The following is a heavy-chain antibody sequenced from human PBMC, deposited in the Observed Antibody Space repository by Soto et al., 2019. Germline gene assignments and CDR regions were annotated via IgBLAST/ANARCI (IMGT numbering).Heavy chain of an antibody. CDR1: GNTVPNYT. Sequence: ASEKVSCKASGNTVPNYTIHWVRQAPGQRLETMGWINGGNGNTYYSENFQGRVTITRDTSTSTVYMELSSLRSDDTAVYYCASRYSGYDRAWFDPRGQGTLVTVSS. D-gene: IGHD5-12*01. V-gene: IGHV1-3*01. CDR2: INGGNGNT. J-gene: IGHJ5*02. CDR3: ASRYSGYDRAWFDP.